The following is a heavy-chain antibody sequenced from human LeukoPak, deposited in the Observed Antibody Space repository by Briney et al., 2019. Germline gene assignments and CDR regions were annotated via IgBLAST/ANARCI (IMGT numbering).Heavy chain of an antibody. CDR3: TRGQLYPYGPEFDF. CDR2: IRAKTHDRTA. Sequence: GGSLRLSCTASGFNFGDYNMNWVRQAPGKGLEWVGYIRAKTHDRTANYAASVKGRSTISRDDSKSIAYLQMTGLDSEDTAVYYCTRGQLYPYGPEFDFWGQGTLVTVSS. CDR1: GFNFGDYN. J-gene: IGHJ4*02. V-gene: IGHV3-49*04. D-gene: IGHD3-10*01.